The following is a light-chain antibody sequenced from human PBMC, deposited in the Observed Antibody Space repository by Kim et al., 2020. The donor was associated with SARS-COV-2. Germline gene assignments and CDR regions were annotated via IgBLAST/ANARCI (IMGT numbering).Light chain of an antibody. V-gene: IGKV1-39*01. CDR3: QQSYTTPPIT. CDR1: QRISTY. CDR2: AAS. Sequence: DIQMTQSPSSLSASVGDRVTITCRASQRISTYLNWYQQKPGKAPNLLIYAASSLQSGVPSRFSGSGSGTDFTLTISSLQPEDFATYYCQQSYTTPPITYGQGTRLEI. J-gene: IGKJ5*01.